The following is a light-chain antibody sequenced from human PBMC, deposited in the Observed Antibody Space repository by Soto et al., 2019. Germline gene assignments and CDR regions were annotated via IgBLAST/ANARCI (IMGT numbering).Light chain of an antibody. V-gene: IGKV1-13*02. CDR3: QQFNSYPT. CDR1: QGISSA. J-gene: IGKJ5*01. Sequence: AIQLTQSPSSLSASVGDRVTITCRASQGISSALAWYQQKPGKAPKLLIYDASSLESGVPSRFSGSGSGTYFTLTSSSLQPEDFATYYCQQFNSYPTFGQGTRLEIK. CDR2: DAS.